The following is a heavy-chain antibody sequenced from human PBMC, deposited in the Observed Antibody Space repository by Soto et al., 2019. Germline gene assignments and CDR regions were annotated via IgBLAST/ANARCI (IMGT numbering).Heavy chain of an antibody. D-gene: IGHD3-16*01. CDR1: GYTFTSYD. CDR3: ARGGGGYYYYYYGMDV. CDR2: MNPNSGNT. V-gene: IGHV1-8*01. J-gene: IGHJ6*02. Sequence: ASVKVSCKASGYTFTSYDINWVRQATGQGLEWMGWMNPNSGNTVYAQRFQGRVTMTRKTSISTAYMQLSSLRSEDTAVYYCARGGGGYYYYYYGMDVWGQGTTVTVSS.